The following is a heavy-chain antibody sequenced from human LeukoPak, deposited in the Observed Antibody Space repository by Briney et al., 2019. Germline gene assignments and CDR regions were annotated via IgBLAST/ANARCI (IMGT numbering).Heavy chain of an antibody. CDR2: IYSGGST. CDR1: GFTVSSNY. V-gene: IGHV3-53*01. D-gene: IGHD2-2*01. J-gene: IGHJ4*02. CDR3: ARDYCNSISCQDY. Sequence: PGGSLRLSCAASGFTVSSNYMSWVRQAPGKGLEWVSVIYSGGSTYYADSVKGRFTISRDNSKNTLYLQMNSLRAEDTAVYYCARDYCNSISCQDYWGQGTLVTVSS.